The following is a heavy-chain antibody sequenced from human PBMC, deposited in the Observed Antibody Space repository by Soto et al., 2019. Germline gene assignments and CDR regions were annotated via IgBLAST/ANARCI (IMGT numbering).Heavy chain of an antibody. J-gene: IGHJ4*02. V-gene: IGHV3-23*01. Sequence: PGGSLRLSCAASGFRFRTRAMSWVRQAPGKGLEWVASIRPGGDSTYYADSVKGRFTVSRDSSRNAVFLQMSSLRGDDTAVYYCAKGGLQSTLFFDNWGRGTRVTVSS. CDR3: AKGGLQSTLFFDN. CDR1: GFRFRTRA. CDR2: IRPGGDST. D-gene: IGHD4-4*01.